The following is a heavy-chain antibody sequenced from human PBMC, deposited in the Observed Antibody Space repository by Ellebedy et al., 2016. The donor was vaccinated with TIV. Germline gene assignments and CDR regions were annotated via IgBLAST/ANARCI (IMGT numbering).Heavy chain of an antibody. CDR1: GGSISSYY. CDR2: IYYTGST. CDR3: ARGPYVVGATTGLDY. Sequence: MPSETLSLTCTVSGGSISSYYWSWIRQPPGKGLEWIGYIYYTGSTNYNPSLKSRVTISVDTSTNQFPLKLTSVTAADTAVYYCARGPYVVGATTGLDYWGQGTLVTVSS. J-gene: IGHJ4*02. D-gene: IGHD1-26*01. V-gene: IGHV4-59*01.